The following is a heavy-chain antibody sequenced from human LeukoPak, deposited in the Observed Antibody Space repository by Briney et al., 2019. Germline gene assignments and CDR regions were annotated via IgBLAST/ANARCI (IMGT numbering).Heavy chain of an antibody. V-gene: IGHV3-23*01. D-gene: IGHD3-16*01. CDR2: IGGSGGST. CDR3: AKGYYDYVWGSYYFDY. Sequence: GGSLRLSCAASGFTFSSYAMSWVRQAPGKGLEWVSAIGGSGGSTYYADSVKGRFTISRDNSRDTLYLQMNSLRAEDTAVYYCAKGYYDYVWGSYYFDYWGQGTLSPSPQ. CDR1: GFTFSSYA. J-gene: IGHJ4*02.